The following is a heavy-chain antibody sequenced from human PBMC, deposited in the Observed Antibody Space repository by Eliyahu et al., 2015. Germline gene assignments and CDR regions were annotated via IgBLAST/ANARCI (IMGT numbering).Heavy chain of an antibody. CDR2: IRSKTYGGAT. J-gene: IGHJ6*02. V-gene: IGHV3-49*03. Sequence: EVQLVESGGGLVQPGRSLRLSCTTSGFIFGDYAXNWFRQAPGKGLEWVGFIRSKTYGGATEYAASVKGRFAISRDDSKSIAYLQMNSLRTEDTAVYFCSRDLANFHIYYYYGMDVWGQGTTVTVSS. D-gene: IGHD4/OR15-4a*01. CDR1: GFIFGDYA. CDR3: SRDLANFHIYYYYGMDV.